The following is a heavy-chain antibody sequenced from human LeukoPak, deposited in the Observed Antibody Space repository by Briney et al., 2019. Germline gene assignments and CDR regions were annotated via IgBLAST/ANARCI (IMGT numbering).Heavy chain of an antibody. CDR2: IKSKTDGGTT. V-gene: IGHV3-15*01. CDR3: TRDRYYDFWSGYYRAFGI. J-gene: IGHJ3*02. Sequence: GGSLRLSCAASGFTFSNVWMSWVRQAPGKGLEWVGRIKSKTDGGTTDYAAPVKGRFTISRDDSKNTLYLQMNSLKTEDTAVYYCTRDRYYDFWSGYYRAFGIWGQGTMVTVSS. D-gene: IGHD3-3*01. CDR1: GFTFSNVW.